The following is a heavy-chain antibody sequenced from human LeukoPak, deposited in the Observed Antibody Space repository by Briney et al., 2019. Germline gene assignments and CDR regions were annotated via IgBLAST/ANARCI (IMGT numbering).Heavy chain of an antibody. Sequence: PSETLSLTCTVSGGSISSYYWSWIRQPPGKTLEWIGYIYSSGSTNYNPSLKSRVTISVDTSKNQVSLKVDSVTAADTAVYYCASLYGSSWRFEYWGQGTLVTVSS. D-gene: IGHD2-15*01. CDR2: IYSSGST. CDR1: GGSISSYY. CDR3: ASLYGSSWRFEY. V-gene: IGHV4-59*01. J-gene: IGHJ4*02.